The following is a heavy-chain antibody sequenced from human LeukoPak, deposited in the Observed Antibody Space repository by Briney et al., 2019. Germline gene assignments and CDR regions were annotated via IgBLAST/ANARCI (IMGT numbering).Heavy chain of an antibody. V-gene: IGHV1-69*05. CDR2: IIPIFGTA. J-gene: IGHJ4*02. CDR1: GGTFSSYA. Sequence: ASVKVSCKASGGTFSSYAISWVRQAPGQGLEWMGGIIPIFGTANYAQKFQGRVTITTDESTSTAYMELSSLRSEDTAVYYCAAEPGYCSGGSCPTNYYFDYWGQGTLVTVSS. CDR3: AAEPGYCSGGSCPTNYYFDY. D-gene: IGHD2-15*01.